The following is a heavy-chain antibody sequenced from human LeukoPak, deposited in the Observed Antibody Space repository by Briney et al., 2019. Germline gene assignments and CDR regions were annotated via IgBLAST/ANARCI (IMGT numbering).Heavy chain of an antibody. J-gene: IGHJ4*02. V-gene: IGHV3-11*04. CDR1: GFIFSDYY. D-gene: IGHD3-22*01. CDR2: IGSGGSTI. Sequence: GGSLRLSCAASGFIFSDYYMSWIRQAPGKGLEWVSYIGSGGSTIYYADSVKGRFTISRDNAKNSLYLQMNSLRAEDTAVYYCARDIYYYDSSGYYFPGGSDYWGQGTLVTVSS. CDR3: ARDIYYYDSSGYYFPGGSDY.